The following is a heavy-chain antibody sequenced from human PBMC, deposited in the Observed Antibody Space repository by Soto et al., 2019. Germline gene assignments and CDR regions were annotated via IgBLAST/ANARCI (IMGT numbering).Heavy chain of an antibody. CDR2: IYYSGST. CDR1: GGSISSSSYY. Sequence: QLQLQESGPGLVKPSETLSLTCTVSGGSISSSSYYWGWIRQPPGKGLEWIGSIYYSGSTYYNPSLKSRVTISVDTSNNQCSLKLSSVTAADTAVYYCARHLPHAYGDYGPNYFDYWGQGTLVTVSS. V-gene: IGHV4-39*01. D-gene: IGHD4-17*01. J-gene: IGHJ4*02. CDR3: ARHLPHAYGDYGPNYFDY.